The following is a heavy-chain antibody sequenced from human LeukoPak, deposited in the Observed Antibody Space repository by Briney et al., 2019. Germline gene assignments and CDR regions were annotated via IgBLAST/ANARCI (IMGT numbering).Heavy chain of an antibody. CDR3: AKDAHIGSRFGVASTKDY. CDR2: IRYDGSNK. Sequence: GGSLRLSCAASGFTFSSCGMHWVRQAPGKGLEWVAFIRYDGSNKYYADSVKGRFTISRDNSKNTLYLQMNSLRAEDTAVYYCAKDAHIGSRFGVASTKDYWGQGTLVTVSS. J-gene: IGHJ4*02. D-gene: IGHD3-3*01. V-gene: IGHV3-30*02. CDR1: GFTFSSCG.